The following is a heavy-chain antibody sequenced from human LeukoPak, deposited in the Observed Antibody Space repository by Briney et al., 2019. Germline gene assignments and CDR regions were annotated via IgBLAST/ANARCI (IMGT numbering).Heavy chain of an antibody. CDR3: ARQGGDYYYYYGMDV. J-gene: IGHJ6*02. CDR1: GFTFSSYS. D-gene: IGHD3-16*01. CDR2: ISSSSTI. V-gene: IGHV3-48*01. Sequence: QPGGSLRHSCAASGFTFSSYSMNWVRPAPGKGLEWVSYISSSSTIYYADSVKGRFTISRDNAKNSLYLQMSSLRAEDTAVYYCARQGGDYYYYYGMDVWGQGTTVTVSS.